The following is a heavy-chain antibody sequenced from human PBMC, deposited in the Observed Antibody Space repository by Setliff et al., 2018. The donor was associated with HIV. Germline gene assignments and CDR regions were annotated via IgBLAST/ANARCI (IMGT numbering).Heavy chain of an antibody. CDR2: IYYSGNS. Sequence: PSETLSLTCTVSGASMSSGDYYWSWIRQPPGKGLEWIGYIYYSGNSYYNPSLKSRVTLSVDTSKNQFSLRLKSVTAADAAIYYCARGAGAFGAKLDSWGQGSLVTVSS. CDR1: GASMSSGDYY. D-gene: IGHD3-10*01. J-gene: IGHJ4*02. V-gene: IGHV4-30-4*02. CDR3: ARGAGAFGAKLDS.